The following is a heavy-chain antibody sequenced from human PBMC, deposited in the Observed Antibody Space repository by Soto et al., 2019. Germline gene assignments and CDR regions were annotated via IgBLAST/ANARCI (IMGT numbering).Heavy chain of an antibody. CDR1: GGSIRSGGYC. CDR3: ARGQVGAAQH. J-gene: IGHJ4*02. Sequence: QLQLQESGSGLVKPSQTLSLTCAVSGGSIRSGGYCWGWIRQRPGKGLEWIGYIYHSGSTYYNPSLKRRVTISVDRSKNQFSLKLSSVTAADTAVYYCARGQVGAAQHWGQGTLFTVSS. CDR2: IYHSGST. D-gene: IGHD2-15*01. V-gene: IGHV4-30-2*01.